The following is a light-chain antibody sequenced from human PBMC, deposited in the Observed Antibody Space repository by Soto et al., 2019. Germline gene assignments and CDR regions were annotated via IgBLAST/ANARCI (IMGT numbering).Light chain of an antibody. J-gene: IGKJ4*01. Sequence: EIVLTQSPGTLSLSPGERATLSCRASQSVTNSYLAWYQQKPGQAPRLFIYDASMRATGIPDRFSGSGSGTDFTLNIRRLQPEDFAVYYCHQYGRSLTFGGGTKVEIK. V-gene: IGKV3-20*01. CDR3: HQYGRSLT. CDR2: DAS. CDR1: QSVTNSY.